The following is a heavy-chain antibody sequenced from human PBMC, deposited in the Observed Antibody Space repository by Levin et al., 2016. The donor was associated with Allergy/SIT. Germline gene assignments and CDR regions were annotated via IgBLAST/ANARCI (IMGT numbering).Heavy chain of an antibody. Sequence: WIRQPPGKGLEWVGRIKSKTDGGTTDYAAPVKGRFTISRDDSKNTLYLQMNSLKTEDTAVYYCTTDRKFEGSDWFDPWGQGTLVTVSS. J-gene: IGHJ5*02. CDR3: TTDRKFEGSDWFDP. D-gene: IGHD3-10*01. V-gene: IGHV3-15*01. CDR2: IKSKTDGGTT.